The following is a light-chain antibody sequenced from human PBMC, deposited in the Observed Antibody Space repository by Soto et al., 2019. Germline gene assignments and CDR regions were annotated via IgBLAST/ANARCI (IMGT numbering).Light chain of an antibody. V-gene: IGLV1-40*01. CDR1: SSNIGAGYD. Sequence: QSVLTQPPSVSGAPGQRVTISCTGNSSNIGAGYDVHWYQQLPGTAPKLLIYGNSNRPSGVPDRFSGSKSGTSASLAITGLQAEDEADYYCQSYDSSLSGSGGVFGGGTKLTVL. CDR3: QSYDSSLSGSGGV. J-gene: IGLJ2*01. CDR2: GNS.